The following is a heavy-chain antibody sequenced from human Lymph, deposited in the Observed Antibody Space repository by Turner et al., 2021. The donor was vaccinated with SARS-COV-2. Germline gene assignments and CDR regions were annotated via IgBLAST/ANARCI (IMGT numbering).Heavy chain of an antibody. Sequence: QVQLVESGGGGVQPGRSLKLSCAASGFTVSSYAMHWVRQAPGKGREWVAVISYDGSNISYADSVKGRFTIPRDNSKTTLYLQMNSLGAEHTAVYYCARDFVAVTGPFDYWGQGTLVTVSS. V-gene: IGHV3-30-3*01. CDR3: ARDFVAVTGPFDY. D-gene: IGHD6-19*01. CDR1: GFTVSSYA. J-gene: IGHJ4*02. CDR2: ISYDGSNI.